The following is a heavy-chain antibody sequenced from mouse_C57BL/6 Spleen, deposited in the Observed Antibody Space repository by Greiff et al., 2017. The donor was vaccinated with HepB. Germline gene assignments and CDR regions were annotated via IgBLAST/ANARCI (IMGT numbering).Heavy chain of an antibody. Sequence: QVQLKQSGAELVIPGASVKLSCKASGYTFTSYWMHWVKQRPGQGLEWIGEIDPSDSYTNYNQKFKGKSTLTVDKSSSTAYMQLSSLTSEDSEVYYCARRENDDYDWYFDVWGTGTTVTVSS. CDR3: ARRENDDYDWYFDV. V-gene: IGHV1-69*01. D-gene: IGHD2-4*01. J-gene: IGHJ1*03. CDR1: GYTFTSYW. CDR2: IDPSDSYT.